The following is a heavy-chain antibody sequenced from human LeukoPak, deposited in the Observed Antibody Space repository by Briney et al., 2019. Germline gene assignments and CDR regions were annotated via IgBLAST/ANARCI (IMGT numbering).Heavy chain of an antibody. J-gene: IGHJ4*01. V-gene: IGHV3-33*01. Sequence: PGGSLRLSCAASGFTFNNHAMHWVRQAPGKGLEWVAMIWHDGSYKYYADSVTGRFTISGDDSQNTLYLQMNSLRAEDTAVYYCARDGRHNYNLDYWGHGTLVTVSS. CDR2: IWHDGSYK. CDR3: ARDGRHNYNLDY. CDR1: GFTFNNHA. D-gene: IGHD4-11*01.